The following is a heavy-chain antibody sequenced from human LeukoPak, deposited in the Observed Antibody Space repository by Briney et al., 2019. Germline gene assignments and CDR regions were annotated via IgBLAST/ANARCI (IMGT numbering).Heavy chain of an antibody. D-gene: IGHD3-22*01. V-gene: IGHV3-74*01. CDR1: GFTFSSYW. CDR3: ARDQVGTIDASSGPG. J-gene: IGHJ4*02. CDR2: INSDGSST. Sequence: PGGSLRLSCAASGFTFSSYWMHWVRQAPGKGLVWVSRINSDGSSTSYADSVKGRFTISRDNAKNTLYLQMNSLRAEDTAVYYCARDQVGTIDASSGPGWGQGTLVTVFS.